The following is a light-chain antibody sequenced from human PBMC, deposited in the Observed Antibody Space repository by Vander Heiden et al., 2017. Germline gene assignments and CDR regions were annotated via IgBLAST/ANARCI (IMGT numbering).Light chain of an antibody. Sequence: QTVVTQEPSLTVSPGGTVTLTCASSTGAVPSDYSPNWLQQKPGQAPRTLIYSTRHRHSWTPDRFSGSLLGGKAALTLSGVKTEDEAEYYCLLYFGGVWVFGGGTKLTVL. CDR2: STR. J-gene: IGLJ3*02. CDR3: LLYFGGVWV. CDR1: TGAVPSDYS. V-gene: IGLV7-43*01.